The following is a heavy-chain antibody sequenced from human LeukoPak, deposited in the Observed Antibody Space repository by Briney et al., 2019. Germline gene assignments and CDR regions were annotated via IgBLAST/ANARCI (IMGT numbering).Heavy chain of an antibody. V-gene: IGHV1-2*02. CDR1: GYTFTGYY. CDR3: ARGYCSGGSCYSPSIYGMDV. CDR2: INPNSGGT. D-gene: IGHD2-15*01. Sequence: GSVKVSCKASGYTFTGYYMHWVRQAPGQGLEWMGWINPNSGGTNYAQKFQGRVTMTRDTSISTAYMELSRLRSDDTAVYYCARGYCSGGSCYSPSIYGMDVWGQGTTVTVSS. J-gene: IGHJ6*02.